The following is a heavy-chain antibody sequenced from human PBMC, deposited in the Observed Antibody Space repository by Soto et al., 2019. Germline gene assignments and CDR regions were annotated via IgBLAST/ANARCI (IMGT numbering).Heavy chain of an antibody. CDR3: ARVPRGYYGMDV. V-gene: IGHV4-31*03. CDR1: GGSISSGGYY. J-gene: IGHJ6*02. CDR2: IYYSGST. Sequence: SETLSLTCTVSGGSISSGGYYWSWIRQHPGKGLEWIGYIYYSGSTYYNPSLKSRVTISVDTSKNQFSLKLSSVTAADTAVYYCARVPRGYYGMDVWGQGTTVTVSS. D-gene: IGHD3-10*01.